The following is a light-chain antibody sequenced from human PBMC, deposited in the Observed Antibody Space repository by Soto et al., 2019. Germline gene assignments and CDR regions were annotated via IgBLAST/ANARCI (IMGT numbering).Light chain of an antibody. J-gene: IGKJ1*01. V-gene: IGKV3-20*01. CDR1: QSVSSSY. CDR2: GAS. Sequence: EIVLTQSPGTLSLSPGERATLSCRASQSVSSSYLAWYQQKPGQAPRLLIYGASSRATGIPDRFSGSGSGTEFTLTISSLQPDDFATFYCQRYNSYSEAFGQGTKV. CDR3: QRYNSYSEA.